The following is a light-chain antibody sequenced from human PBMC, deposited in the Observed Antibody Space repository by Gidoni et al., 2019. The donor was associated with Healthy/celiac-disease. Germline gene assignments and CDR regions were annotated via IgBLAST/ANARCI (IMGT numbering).Light chain of an antibody. CDR3: QQYGSSLGGGMYT. Sequence: EIVLTQSPGTLSLSPGERATLSCRASQSVSSSYLAWYQQKPGQAPRLLIYGASSRATGIPDRFSGSGSGTDFTLTISRLEPEDFAVYYCQQYGSSLGGGMYTFGQGTKLEIK. V-gene: IGKV3-20*01. CDR1: QSVSSSY. J-gene: IGKJ2*01. CDR2: GAS.